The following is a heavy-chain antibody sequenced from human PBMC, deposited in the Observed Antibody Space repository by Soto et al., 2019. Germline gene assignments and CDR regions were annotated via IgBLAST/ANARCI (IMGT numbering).Heavy chain of an antibody. Sequence: GPEVKKPGASVTVSCKTSGDTFTNFGLSWVRQAPGQGLEWMGWIATYNTNRNYAQKFQGRLSLTTDTSTSTAYMELKSLGYDDTAVYYCARVLRGVVNWFDPWGQGTLVTVSS. D-gene: IGHD3-10*01. CDR1: GDTFTNFG. J-gene: IGHJ5*02. CDR3: ARVLRGVVNWFDP. V-gene: IGHV1-18*01. CDR2: IATYNTNR.